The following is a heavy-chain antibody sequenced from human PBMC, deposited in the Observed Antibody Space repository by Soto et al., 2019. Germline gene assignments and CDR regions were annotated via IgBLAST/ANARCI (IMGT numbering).Heavy chain of an antibody. V-gene: IGHV1-69*13. CDR3: ARDHGYCRSTSCYMDYYYGMDV. CDR2: IIPIFGTA. J-gene: IGHJ6*02. D-gene: IGHD2-2*02. CDR1: GGTFSSYA. Sequence: SVKVSCKASGGTFSSYAISWVRQAPGQGLEWMGGIIPIFGTANYAQKFQGRVTITADESTSTAYMELSSLRSEDTAVYYCARDHGYCRSTSCYMDYYYGMDVWRQGTTVTVSS.